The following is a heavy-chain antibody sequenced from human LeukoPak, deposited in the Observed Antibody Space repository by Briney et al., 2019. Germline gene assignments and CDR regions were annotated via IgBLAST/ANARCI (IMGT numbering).Heavy chain of an antibody. CDR1: GFTFSSYG. J-gene: IGHJ3*02. CDR2: ISGSGGST. Sequence: PGGSLRLSCAASGFTFSSYGMSWVRQAPGKGLEWVSAISGSGGSTYYADSVKGRFTISRDNSKNTLYLQMNSLRAEDTAVYYCAKIAMVGARKVGAFDIWGQGTMVTVSS. V-gene: IGHV3-23*01. CDR3: AKIAMVGARKVGAFDI. D-gene: IGHD6-6*01.